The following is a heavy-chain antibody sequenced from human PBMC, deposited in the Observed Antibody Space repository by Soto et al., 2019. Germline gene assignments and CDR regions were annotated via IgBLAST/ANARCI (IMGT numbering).Heavy chain of an antibody. CDR2: IGGSGGSI. CDR3: ARDLAWAFDS. J-gene: IGHJ4*02. CDR1: GFTFITFS. D-gene: IGHD1-26*01. V-gene: IGHV3-48*02. Sequence: PGGSLRLSCAASGFTFITFSINWFRQAPGKGLEWLSYIGGSGGSISYADSVKGRFTISRDNGKNTLYLQMSSLRDEDTAVYYCARDLAWAFDSWGQGALVTVSS.